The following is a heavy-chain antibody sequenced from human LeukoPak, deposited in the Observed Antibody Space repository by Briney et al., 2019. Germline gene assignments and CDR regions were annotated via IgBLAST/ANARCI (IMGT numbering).Heavy chain of an antibody. CDR3: AGGGDDYEY. CDR1: GLSFSTYW. CDR2: IKEDGSVK. J-gene: IGHJ4*02. V-gene: IGHV3-7*04. Sequence: PGGSLRLSCAAPGLSFSTYWMTWVRQAPGKGLEWVANIKEDGSVKFYVDSLKGRFTISRDNAKNSLYLQMNSLRAEDTGVYYCAGGGDDYEYWGPGTLVTVSS. D-gene: IGHD4-17*01.